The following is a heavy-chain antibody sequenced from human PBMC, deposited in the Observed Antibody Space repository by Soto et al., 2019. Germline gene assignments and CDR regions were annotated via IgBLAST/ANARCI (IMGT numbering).Heavy chain of an antibody. CDR2: ISSSSSDT. CDR3: PRRRPTGYYNY. CDR1: GFPFSDYY. D-gene: IGHD3-9*01. J-gene: IGHJ4*02. V-gene: IGHV3-11*05. Sequence: QVQLVESGGDLVKPGGSLRLSCAASGFPFSDYYMSWTRQAPGKGLEWVSSISSSSSDTNDAQSVKGRFTIPRDNAKNSLHLPMNSLRAEDTAVYYCPRRRPTGYYNYWGQGTLVTVSA.